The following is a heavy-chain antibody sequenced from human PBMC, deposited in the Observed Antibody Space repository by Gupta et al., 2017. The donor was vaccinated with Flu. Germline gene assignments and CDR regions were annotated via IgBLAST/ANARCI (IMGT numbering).Heavy chain of an antibody. J-gene: IGHJ4*02. CDR3: ARDFLSMIVGQPGGFDY. Sequence: QVQLVQSGAEVKKPGASVKVSCKASGYTFTGYYMHWVRQAPGQGLEWMGWINPNSGGTNYAQKFQGRVTMTRDTSISTAYMELSRLRSDDTAVYYCARDFLSMIVGQPGGFDYWGQGTLVTVSS. CDR1: GYTFTGYY. V-gene: IGHV1-2*02. CDR2: INPNSGGT. D-gene: IGHD3-22*01.